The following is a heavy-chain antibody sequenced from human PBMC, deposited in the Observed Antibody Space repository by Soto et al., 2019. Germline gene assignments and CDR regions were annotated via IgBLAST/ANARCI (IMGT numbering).Heavy chain of an antibody. Sequence: QLQLQESGSGLVKPSQTLSLTCAVSGGSISSGGYSWSWIRQPPGKGLECIGYIYHSGSTYYNPSLKSRVTISVDRSKNQFALKLSSVTAADTAVYYCASRLTVVGGMDVWGQGTTVTVSS. CDR3: ASRLTVVGGMDV. V-gene: IGHV4-30-2*01. D-gene: IGHD2-15*01. CDR2: IYHSGST. J-gene: IGHJ6*02. CDR1: GGSISSGGYS.